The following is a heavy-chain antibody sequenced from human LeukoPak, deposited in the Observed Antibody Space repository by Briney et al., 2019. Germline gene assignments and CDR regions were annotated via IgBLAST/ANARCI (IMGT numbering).Heavy chain of an antibody. J-gene: IGHJ2*01. V-gene: IGHV3-11*04. CDR2: ISSSGSTI. CDR1: GFTFSDYY. D-gene: IGHD7-27*01. CDR3: ARPWEGLSGDNWYFDL. Sequence: KSGGSLRLSRAASGFTFSDYYMSWIRQAPGKGLEWVSYISSSGSTIYYADSVKGRFTISRDNSKNTLYLQTNSLRLEDTAVYYCARPWEGLSGDNWYFDLWGRGTLVTVSS.